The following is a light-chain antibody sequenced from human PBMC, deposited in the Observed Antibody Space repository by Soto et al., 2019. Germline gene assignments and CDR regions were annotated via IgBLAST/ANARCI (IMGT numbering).Light chain of an antibody. Sequence: QSVLTQPPSVSAAPGQKVTISGSGSSSNIGNNYVSWYQHLPGTAPKLLMYENNKRPSGIPDRFSGSKSGASATLGITGLQTGDEAEYYCGTWDTSLSAGVFGGGTKLTVL. CDR3: GTWDTSLSAGV. CDR2: ENN. V-gene: IGLV1-51*02. CDR1: SSNIGNNY. J-gene: IGLJ3*02.